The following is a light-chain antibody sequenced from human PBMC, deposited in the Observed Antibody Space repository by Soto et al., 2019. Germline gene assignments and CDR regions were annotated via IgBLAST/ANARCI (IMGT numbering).Light chain of an antibody. CDR2: AAS. CDR3: QQSYSTLSIT. V-gene: IGKV1-39*01. J-gene: IGKJ5*01. CDR1: QSINTY. Sequence: DIQMTQSPSTLSASVGDRVTITCRASQSINTYLNWYQQKPGKAPNLLIYAASSLQSGVPSRFSGSGSGTDFTLTIKSLQPEDFATYYCQQSYSTLSITFGQGTRLEI.